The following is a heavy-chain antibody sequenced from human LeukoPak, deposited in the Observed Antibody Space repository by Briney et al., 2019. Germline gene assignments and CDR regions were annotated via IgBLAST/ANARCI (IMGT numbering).Heavy chain of an antibody. J-gene: IGHJ3*02. CDR3: ASAVPLDAFDI. D-gene: IGHD2-2*01. Sequence: GGPLRLSCAASRFTFSSYSMNWVRQAPGKGLEWVSYISSSSSTIYYADSVKGRFTISRDNAKNSLYLQMNSLRAEDTAVYYCASAVPLDAFDIWGQGTMVTVSS. V-gene: IGHV3-48*01. CDR1: RFTFSSYS. CDR2: ISSSSSTI.